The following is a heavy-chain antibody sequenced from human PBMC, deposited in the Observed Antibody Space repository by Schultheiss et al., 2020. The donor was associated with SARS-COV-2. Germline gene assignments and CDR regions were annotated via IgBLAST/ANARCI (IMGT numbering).Heavy chain of an antibody. V-gene: IGHV4-61*01. J-gene: IGHJ4*02. D-gene: IGHD3-10*01. CDR1: GGSVSSGSYY. Sequence: SETLSLTCTVSGGSVSSGSYYWSWIRQPPGKGLEWIGYIYYSGSTNYNPSLKSRVTISVDTSKNQFSLKLSSVTAADTAVYYCARDPASMVRGVIIATMAWFDYWGQGTLVTVSS. CDR2: IYYSGST. CDR3: ARDPASMVRGVIIATMAWFDY.